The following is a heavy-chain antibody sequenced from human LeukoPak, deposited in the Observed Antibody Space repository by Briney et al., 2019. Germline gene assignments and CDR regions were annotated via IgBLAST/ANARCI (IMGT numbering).Heavy chain of an antibody. CDR3: ARDHATYYYDSSGYYDY. Sequence: SGGSLRLSCAASGFTFSNYEMNWVRQAPGKGLEWVSFISRSGATIYYTDSVKGRFTISRDNAKNSLYLQMNILRAEDTAVYYCARDHATYYYDSSGYYDYWGQGTLVTVPS. CDR1: GFTFSNYE. CDR2: ISRSGATI. V-gene: IGHV3-48*03. J-gene: IGHJ4*02. D-gene: IGHD3-22*01.